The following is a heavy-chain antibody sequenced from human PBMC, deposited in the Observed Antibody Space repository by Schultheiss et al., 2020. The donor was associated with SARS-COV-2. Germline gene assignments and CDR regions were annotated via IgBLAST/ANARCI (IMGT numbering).Heavy chain of an antibody. CDR3: TTGRRFCNSKTCYTLYFDS. CDR2: ISWNSGSI. D-gene: IGHD2/OR15-2a*01. CDR1: GFTVSSNY. J-gene: IGHJ4*02. V-gene: IGHV3-23*01. Sequence: GGSLRLSCAASGFTVSSNYMSWVRQAPGKGLEWVSGISWNSGSIGYADSVKGRFTISRDNSKNTLYLQMNSLKTEDSAVYYCTTGRRFCNSKTCYTLYFDSWGQGTLVTVSS.